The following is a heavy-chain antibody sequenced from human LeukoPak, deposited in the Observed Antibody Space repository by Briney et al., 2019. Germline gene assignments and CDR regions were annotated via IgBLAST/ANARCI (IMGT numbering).Heavy chain of an antibody. Sequence: SSETLSLTCIVSGGSINGYFWGWIRQSAGKGLEWIGRLHSSGSSNYNPSLRSRIRMTLDTPRNQFSLKLTSVTAADTAVYYCAGLKGPSSLDLWGQGALVTVSS. CDR3: AGLKGPSSLDL. CDR1: GGSINGYF. V-gene: IGHV4-4*07. J-gene: IGHJ5*02. CDR2: LHSSGSS.